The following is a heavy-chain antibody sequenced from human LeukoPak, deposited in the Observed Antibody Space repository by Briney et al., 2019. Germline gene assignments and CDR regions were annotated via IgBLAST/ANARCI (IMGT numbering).Heavy chain of an antibody. J-gene: IGHJ4*02. Sequence: GGSLRLSCAASGFTFDDYAMHWVRQAPGKGLEWVSGISWNSGNIGYADSVKGRFTISRDNAKNSLYLQMNSLRAEDTALYYCAKDRGGSGSYKDYWGQGTLVTVSS. CDR3: AKDRGGSGSYKDY. D-gene: IGHD1-26*01. V-gene: IGHV3-9*01. CDR1: GFTFDDYA. CDR2: ISWNSGNI.